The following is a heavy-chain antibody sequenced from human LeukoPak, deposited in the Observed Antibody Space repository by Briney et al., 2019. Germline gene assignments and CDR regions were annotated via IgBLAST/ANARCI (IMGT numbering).Heavy chain of an antibody. V-gene: IGHV1-18*01. J-gene: IGHJ4*02. CDR2: ITAYNGNT. CDR1: GYTFANYG. D-gene: IGHD5-18*01. CDR3: ARGPTGIQLWSENFDY. Sequence: GASVKVSCKTSGYTFANYGISWVRQAPGQGLEWMGWITAYNGNTNYAQKFQGRVTITADKSTSTAYMELSSLRSEDTAVYYCARGPTGIQLWSENFDYWGQGTLVTVSS.